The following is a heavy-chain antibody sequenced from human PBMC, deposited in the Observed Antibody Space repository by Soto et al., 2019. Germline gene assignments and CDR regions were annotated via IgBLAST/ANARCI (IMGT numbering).Heavy chain of an antibody. CDR1: GGSISSSSYY. Sequence: QLQLQESGPGLVKPSETQSLTCTVSGGSISSSSYYWGWIRQPPGKGLEWIGCIYYSGRTYYNPSLKSRVTISVDTSKNQFTLKLSSVTAADTAVYYCAGIAAAGTFWFDPWGHGTLVTVSS. D-gene: IGHD6-13*01. CDR3: AGIAAAGTFWFDP. J-gene: IGHJ5*02. V-gene: IGHV4-39*01. CDR2: IYYSGRT.